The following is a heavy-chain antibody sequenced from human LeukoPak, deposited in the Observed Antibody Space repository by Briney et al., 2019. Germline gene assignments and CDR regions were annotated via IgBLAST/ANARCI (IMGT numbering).Heavy chain of an antibody. CDR2: ISGSGGST. CDR3: AKDLTVTATDYFDY. V-gene: IGHV3-23*01. Sequence: GGSLRLSCEASGFTFSSYAMSWVRQAPGKGLEWVSAISGSGGSTYYADYVKGRFTISRGNSKNTLYLQMNNLRAEDTAVYYCAKDLTVTATDYFDYWGQGTLVTVSS. CDR1: GFTFSSYA. J-gene: IGHJ4*02. D-gene: IGHD2-21*02.